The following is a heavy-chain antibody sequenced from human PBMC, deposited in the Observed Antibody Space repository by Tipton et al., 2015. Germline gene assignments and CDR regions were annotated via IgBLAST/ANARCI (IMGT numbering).Heavy chain of an antibody. D-gene: IGHD5-24*01. CDR1: GGSVNSANYY. V-gene: IGHV4-61*01. J-gene: IGHJ6*02. CDR2: ISYSGST. CDR3: ARDLEHGMDV. Sequence: LRLSCTVSGGSVNSANYYWSWIRQPPGKGLEWIGYISYSGSTHYNPSFKSRVAISVDTSKNQFSLTLNSVTAADTAVYYCARDLEHGMDVWGHGTTVTVSS.